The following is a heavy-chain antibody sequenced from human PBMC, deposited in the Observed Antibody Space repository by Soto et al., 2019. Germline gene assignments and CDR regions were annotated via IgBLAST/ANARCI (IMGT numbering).Heavy chain of an antibody. CDR2: ISATGGST. J-gene: IGHJ4*02. CDR3: AKDRLAGNFDY. CDR1: GFTFNNYA. V-gene: IGHV3-23*01. Sequence: EVQVLDSGGGLVQPGGSLRLSCAASGFTFNNYAMNWVRQAPGTGLEWVATISATGGSTYYADSVKGRFTISRDNSKNTLYLHMNGLRVEDTAVYYCAKDRLAGNFDYWGQGTQVTVAA.